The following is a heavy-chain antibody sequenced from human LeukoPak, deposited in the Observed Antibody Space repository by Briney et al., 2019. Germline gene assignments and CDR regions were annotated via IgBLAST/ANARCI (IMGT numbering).Heavy chain of an antibody. D-gene: IGHD2-8*01. Sequence: ASVKVSCKASGYIFTGYYMHWVRQAPGQGLEWMGWINAGNGNTKYSQEFQGRVTITRDTSASTAYMELSSLRSEDMAVYYCARLVLMVYTFDYWGQGTLVTVSS. CDR3: ARLVLMVYTFDY. CDR2: INAGNGNT. J-gene: IGHJ4*02. V-gene: IGHV1-3*03. CDR1: GYIFTGYY.